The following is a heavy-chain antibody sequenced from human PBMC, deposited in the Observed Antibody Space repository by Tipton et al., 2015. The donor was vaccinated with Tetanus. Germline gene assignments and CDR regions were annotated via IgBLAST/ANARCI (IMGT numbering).Heavy chain of an antibody. V-gene: IGHV4-31*03. D-gene: IGHD3-22*01. J-gene: IGHJ4*02. CDR2: IYYSGDT. CDR1: GDSISSGGYF. Sequence: TLSLTCTVSGDSISSGGYFWNWIRQHPVRGLEWIGYIYYSGDTHYNPSFKSRVTISIDTSKNQFSLELTSVTAADTAVYYCARDSYYSSRWSFADYWGQGTLVTVSS. CDR3: ARDSYYSSRWSFADY.